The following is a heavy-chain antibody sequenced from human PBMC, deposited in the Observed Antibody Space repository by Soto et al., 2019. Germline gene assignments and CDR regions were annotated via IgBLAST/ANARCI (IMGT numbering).Heavy chain of an antibody. CDR3: ARERSAAGTGWFDP. CDR1: GYTFTSYD. J-gene: IGHJ5*02. D-gene: IGHD6-13*01. Sequence: QVQLVQSGAEVKKPGASVKVSCKASGYTFTSYDINWVRQATGQGLEWMGLMNPNSGNTGYAQKFQGRVTMTRNTSISTAYMELNSLRSEDTAVYYCARERSAAGTGWFDPWGQGTLATVSS. CDR2: MNPNSGNT. V-gene: IGHV1-8*01.